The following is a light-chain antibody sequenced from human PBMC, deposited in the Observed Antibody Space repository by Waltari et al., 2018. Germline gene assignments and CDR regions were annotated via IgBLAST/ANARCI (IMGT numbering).Light chain of an antibody. CDR2: ENE. CDR3: ATWDDSLSALL. Sequence: QSVLTQPPSVSAAPGQKVTISCSGSNSNIGNQFVSWYQLFPGTAPKLISENERRPSGIPDQVSASKSGTSATLAISAIQAGDEAHYYCATWDDSLSALLFGGGTKLTV. CDR1: NSNIGNQF. V-gene: IGLV1-51*02. J-gene: IGLJ2*01.